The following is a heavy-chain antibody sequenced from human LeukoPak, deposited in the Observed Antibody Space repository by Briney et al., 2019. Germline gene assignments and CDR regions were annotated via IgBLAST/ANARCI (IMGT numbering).Heavy chain of an antibody. D-gene: IGHD6-19*01. J-gene: IGHJ4*02. CDR2: INPNSGGT. CDR1: GYTFTSYG. Sequence: GASVKVSCKASGYTFTSYGISWVRQAPGQGLEWMGWINPNSGGTNYAQKFQGRVTMTRDTSISTAYMELSRLRSDDTAVYYCARVVSSGWYRVSYFDYWGQGTLVTVSS. CDR3: ARVVSSGWYRVSYFDY. V-gene: IGHV1-2*02.